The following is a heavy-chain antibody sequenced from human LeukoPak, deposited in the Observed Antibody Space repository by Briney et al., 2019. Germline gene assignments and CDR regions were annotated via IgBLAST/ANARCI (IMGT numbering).Heavy chain of an antibody. V-gene: IGHV3-11*04. CDR3: AREDGEGFVPSWFDP. J-gene: IGHJ5*02. CDR1: GFTFSDYY. Sequence: GGSLRLSCAASGFTFSDYYMSWIRQAPGKGLEWVSYISGSGGTIYYADSVKGRFTISRDNAKNSLYLQMNSLRDEDTAVYYCAREDGEGFVPSWFDPWGQGTLVTVSS. D-gene: IGHD3-10*01. CDR2: ISGSGGTI.